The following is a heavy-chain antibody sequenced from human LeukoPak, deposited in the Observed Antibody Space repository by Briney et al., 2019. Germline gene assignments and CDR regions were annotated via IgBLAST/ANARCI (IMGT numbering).Heavy chain of an antibody. V-gene: IGHV3-48*03. D-gene: IGHD3-22*01. CDR3: ARFPRITMMPFDY. CDR2: ISSSGSTI. J-gene: IGHJ4*02. Sequence: GGSLRLSCAASGFTFSSYEMNWVRQAPGKGLEWVSYISSSGSTIYYADSVKGRFTISRDNAKNSLYPQMNSLRAEDTAVYYCARFPRITMMPFDYWGQGTLVTVSS. CDR1: GFTFSSYE.